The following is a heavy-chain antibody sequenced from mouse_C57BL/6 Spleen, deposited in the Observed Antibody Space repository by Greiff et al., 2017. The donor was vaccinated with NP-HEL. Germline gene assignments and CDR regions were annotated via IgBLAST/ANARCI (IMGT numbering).Heavy chain of an antibody. D-gene: IGHD1-1*01. Sequence: QVQLQQSGPELVKPGASVKISCKASGYAFSSSWMNWVKQRPGKGLEWIGRIYPGDGDTNYNGKFKGKATLTADKSSSTAYMQLSSLTSEDSAVYFCARNSLLLRSQYFDYWGQGTTLTVSS. CDR3: ARNSLLLRSQYFDY. V-gene: IGHV1-82*01. CDR2: IYPGDGDT. J-gene: IGHJ2*01. CDR1: GYAFSSSW.